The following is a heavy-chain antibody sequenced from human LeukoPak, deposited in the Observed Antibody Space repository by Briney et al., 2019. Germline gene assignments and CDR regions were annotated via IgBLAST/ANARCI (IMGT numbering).Heavy chain of an antibody. J-gene: IGHJ4*02. CDR3: ARAGYYYDSSGHPFDY. V-gene: IGHV1-2*02. CDR1: GYTFTGYY. CDR2: INPNSGGT. Sequence: ASVKVSCKASGYTFTGYYMHWVRQAPGQGLEWMGWINPNSGGTNYAQKFQGRVTMTRDTSISTAYMELSGLRSDDTAVYYCARAGYYYDSSGHPFDYWGQGTLVTVSS. D-gene: IGHD3-22*01.